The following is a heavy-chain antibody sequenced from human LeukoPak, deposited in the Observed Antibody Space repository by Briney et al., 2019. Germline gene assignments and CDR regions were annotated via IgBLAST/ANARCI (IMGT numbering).Heavy chain of an antibody. CDR3: ARLTSDWYFDL. CDR1: GYIFTPYW. CDR2: IYPSDSDT. V-gene: IGHV5-51*01. J-gene: IGHJ2*01. Sequence: TVSCKGSGYIFTPYWIGWVRHMPGKGLECIGIIYPSDSDTRYSPSFQGHVTISADKSTSTAYLQWSSLKASDTAMYYCARLTSDWYFDLWGRGTLVTVSS.